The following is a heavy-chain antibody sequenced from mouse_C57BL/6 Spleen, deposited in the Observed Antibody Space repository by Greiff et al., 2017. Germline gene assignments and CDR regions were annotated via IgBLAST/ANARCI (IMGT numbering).Heavy chain of an antibody. CDR3: ARDYYGSRRNYAMDY. Sequence: QVQLQQPGAELVMPGASVKLSCKASGYTFTSYWMHWVKQRPGQGLEWIGEIDPSDSYTNYNQKFKGKSTLTVDKSSSTAYMQLSSLTSEDSAVEYCARDYYGSRRNYAMDYWGQGTSVTVSS. D-gene: IGHD1-1*01. V-gene: IGHV1-69*01. J-gene: IGHJ4*01. CDR1: GYTFTSYW. CDR2: IDPSDSYT.